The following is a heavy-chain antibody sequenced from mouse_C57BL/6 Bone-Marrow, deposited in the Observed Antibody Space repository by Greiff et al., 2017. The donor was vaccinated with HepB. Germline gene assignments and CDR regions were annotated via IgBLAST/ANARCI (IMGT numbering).Heavy chain of an antibody. D-gene: IGHD2-4*01. CDR3: ARSGRLRYYFDY. J-gene: IGHJ2*01. Sequence: VQLQQPGAELVLPGASVKLSCKASGYTFTSYWMHWVKQRPGQGLEWIGEIDPSDSYTNYNQKFKGKSTLTVDKSSSTAYMQLSSLTSEDSAVYYCARSGRLRYYFDYWGQVATLTVSS. CDR1: GYTFTSYW. V-gene: IGHV1-69*01. CDR2: IDPSDSYT.